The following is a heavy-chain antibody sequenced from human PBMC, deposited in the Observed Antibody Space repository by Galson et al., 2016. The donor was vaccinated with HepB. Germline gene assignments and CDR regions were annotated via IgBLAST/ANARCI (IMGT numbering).Heavy chain of an antibody. CDR3: ARGTEQWPAY. CDR1: GFTFSSYP. J-gene: IGHJ4*02. D-gene: IGHD6-19*01. Sequence: SLRLSCAASGFTFSSYPMHWVRQAPGKGLEWVALISYDGSKKYYADAVKGRFTSSRDNSKNTLYQQMNSLRAEATAVYYCARGTEQWPAYWGQGTLVTVSS. CDR2: ISYDGSKK. V-gene: IGHV3-30*04.